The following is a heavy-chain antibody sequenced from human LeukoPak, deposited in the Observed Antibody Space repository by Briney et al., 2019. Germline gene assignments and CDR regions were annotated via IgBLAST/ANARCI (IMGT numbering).Heavy chain of an antibody. Sequence: SVKVSFTASAGTFSSYAISWVRQAPGQGLEWMGGIIPIFGTANYAQKFQGRVTITTDESTSTAYMELSSLRSEDTAVYYCAAHAHYYGSGPQDYYYYYMDVWGKGTTVTVSS. CDR3: AAHAHYYGSGPQDYYYYYMDV. V-gene: IGHV1-69*05. D-gene: IGHD3-10*01. J-gene: IGHJ6*03. CDR1: AGTFSSYA. CDR2: IIPIFGTA.